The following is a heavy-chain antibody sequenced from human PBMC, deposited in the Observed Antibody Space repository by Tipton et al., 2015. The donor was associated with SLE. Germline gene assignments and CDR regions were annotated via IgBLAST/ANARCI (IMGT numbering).Heavy chain of an antibody. V-gene: IGHV4-59*01. J-gene: IGHJ4*02. CDR3: AREGSWDPLFDY. D-gene: IGHD6-13*01. Sequence: TLSLTCTVSGGSISSYYWSWIRQPPGKGLEWIGYIYYSGSTNYNPSLKSRVTISVDKSKNQFSLKLSSVTAADTAVYYWAREGSWDPLFDYWGQGTLVTVSS. CDR1: GGSISSYY. CDR2: IYYSGST.